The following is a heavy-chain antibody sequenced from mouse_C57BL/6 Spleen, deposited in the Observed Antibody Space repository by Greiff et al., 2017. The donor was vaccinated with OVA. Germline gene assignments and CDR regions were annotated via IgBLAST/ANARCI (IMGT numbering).Heavy chain of an antibody. D-gene: IGHD1-1*01. CDR1: GYTFTSYW. CDR3: ASVTTVVATDYAMDY. CDR2: IDPSDSYT. Sequence: QVQLQQPGAELVKPGASVKLSCKASGYTFTSYWMQWVKQRPGQGLEWIGEIDPSDSYTTYNQKFKGKATLTVDTSSSTAYMQLSSLTSEDSAVYYCASVTTVVATDYAMDYWGQGTSVTVSS. J-gene: IGHJ4*01. V-gene: IGHV1-50*01.